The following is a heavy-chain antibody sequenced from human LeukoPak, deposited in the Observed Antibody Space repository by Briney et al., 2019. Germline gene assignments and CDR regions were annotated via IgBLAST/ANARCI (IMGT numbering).Heavy chain of an antibody. CDR2: ISGSGSGGST. CDR1: GFTFSSSA. V-gene: IGHV3-23*01. CDR3: APSSFDY. J-gene: IGHJ4*02. Sequence: PGGSLRLSCAASGFTFSSSAMSWVRQAPGKGLEWVSSISGSGSGGSTYYADSVKGRFTISRDNSKNTLYLQMNSLRAEDTAVYYCAPSSFDYWGQGTLVTVSS.